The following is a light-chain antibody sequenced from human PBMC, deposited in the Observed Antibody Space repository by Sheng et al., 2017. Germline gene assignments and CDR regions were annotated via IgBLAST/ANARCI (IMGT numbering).Light chain of an antibody. CDR1: QSVSSR. CDR2: GAS. Sequence: EIVMTQSPATLSVSPGERATLSCRASQSVSSRLAWYQQRPGQSPRLLIYGASTRATGVPARFSGSGSGTEFTLTISSLQSEDFAVYYCQQYNNWPRTFGQGTNVE. CDR3: QQYNNWPRT. J-gene: IGKJ1*01. V-gene: IGKV3-15*01.